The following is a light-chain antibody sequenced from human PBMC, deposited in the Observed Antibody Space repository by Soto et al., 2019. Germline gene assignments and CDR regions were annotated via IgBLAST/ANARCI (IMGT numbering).Light chain of an antibody. CDR2: DNN. CDR1: SSNIGTYA. V-gene: IGLV1-44*01. J-gene: IGLJ1*01. Sequence: QSVLTQAPSASGTPWQTVSISCSGSSSNIGTYAVNWYQQLPGMAPKLLIYDNNQRPSGVPDRLSGSKSGTSASLAISGLQSEDEADYYCAAWDDSLNGLFVFGPGTKVTVL. CDR3: AAWDDSLNGLFV.